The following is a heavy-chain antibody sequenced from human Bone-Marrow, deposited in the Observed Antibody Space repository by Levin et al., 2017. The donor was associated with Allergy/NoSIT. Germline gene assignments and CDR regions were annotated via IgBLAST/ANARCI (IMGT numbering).Heavy chain of an antibody. Sequence: SVKVSCKASGGTFSSYAISWVRQAPGQGLEWMGGIIPIFGTANYAQKFQGRVTITADESTSTAYMELSSLRSEDTAVYYCAREGPTSIAARPGGVGVSYDGMDVWGQGTTVTVSS. D-gene: IGHD6-6*01. CDR1: GGTFSSYA. J-gene: IGHJ6*02. V-gene: IGHV1-69*13. CDR3: AREGPTSIAARPGGVGVSYDGMDV. CDR2: IIPIFGTA.